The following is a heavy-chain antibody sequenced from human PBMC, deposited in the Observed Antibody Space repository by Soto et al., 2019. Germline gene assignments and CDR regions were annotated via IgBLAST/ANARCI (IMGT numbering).Heavy chain of an antibody. Sequence: PSQTLSLTCAISGDSVSSNSAAWNWIRQSPSRGLEWLGRTYYRSKWYNDYAVSVKSRITINPDTSKNQFSLQLNSVTPEDTAVYYCARDRGLAVAGTGGGWFDPWGQGTLVTV. CDR1: GDSVSSNSAA. CDR3: ARDRGLAVAGTGGGWFDP. CDR2: TYYRSKWYN. J-gene: IGHJ5*02. V-gene: IGHV6-1*01. D-gene: IGHD6-19*01.